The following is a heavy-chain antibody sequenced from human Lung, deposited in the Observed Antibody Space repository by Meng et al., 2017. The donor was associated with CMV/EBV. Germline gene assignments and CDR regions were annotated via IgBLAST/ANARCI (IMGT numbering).Heavy chain of an antibody. V-gene: IGHV1-18*03. Sequence: ASVXVSCKASGYTFTTYSITWVRQAPGQGLEWMGWISPYNGNTEYAQKFQGRVTMTTDTSTSTAYMEVRSLTSDDMAMYYCARGSWNYDFWGRGTLVNVAS. CDR3: ARGSWNYDF. J-gene: IGHJ4*02. CDR2: ISPYNGNT. CDR1: GYTFTTYS. D-gene: IGHD1-7*01.